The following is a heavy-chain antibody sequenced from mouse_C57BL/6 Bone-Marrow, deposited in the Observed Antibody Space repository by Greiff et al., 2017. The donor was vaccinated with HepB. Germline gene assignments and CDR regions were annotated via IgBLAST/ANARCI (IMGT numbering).Heavy chain of an antibody. CDR3: ARNTYYKGAMDY. V-gene: IGHV2-2*01. CDR1: GFSLTSYG. Sequence: QVQLKESGPGLVQPSQSLSITCTVSGFSLTSYGIHWVRQSPGKGLEWLGVIGSGGSTDYNAAFISRLSISKDNSKSQVFFKMNSLQADDTAIYYCARNTYYKGAMDYWGQGTSVTVSS. J-gene: IGHJ4*01. D-gene: IGHD2-12*01. CDR2: IGSGGST.